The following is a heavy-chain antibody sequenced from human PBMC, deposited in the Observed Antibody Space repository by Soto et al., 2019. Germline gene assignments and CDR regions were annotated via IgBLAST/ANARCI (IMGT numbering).Heavy chain of an antibody. Sequence: ASVKVSCKASGYTFTTYAVHWVRQAPGQRLEWMGWINPGSGNTKYSQKFQGRVTMTRNTSISTAYMELSSLRSEDTAVYYCAREKVGANDYWGQGTLVTVSS. V-gene: IGHV1-3*01. CDR1: GYTFTTYA. J-gene: IGHJ4*02. CDR2: INPGSGNT. D-gene: IGHD1-26*01. CDR3: AREKVGANDY.